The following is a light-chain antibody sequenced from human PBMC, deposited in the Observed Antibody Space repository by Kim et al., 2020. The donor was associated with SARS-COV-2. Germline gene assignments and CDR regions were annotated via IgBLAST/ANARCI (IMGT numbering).Light chain of an antibody. V-gene: IGKV2-30*02. CDR3: MQGAHWPPIT. Sequence: DVVLTQSPLSLPVTLGQPASISCRSSQSLVHRDGNTYLNWIQQRPGQSPRLLFYKISNRDSGVPDIFSGSGSGTDFTLKISRVEAEDVGVYYCMQGAHWPPITFGQGTRLEIK. J-gene: IGKJ5*01. CDR2: KIS. CDR1: QSLVHRDGNTY.